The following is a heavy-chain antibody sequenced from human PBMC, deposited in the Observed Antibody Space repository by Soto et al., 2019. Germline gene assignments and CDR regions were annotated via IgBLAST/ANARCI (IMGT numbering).Heavy chain of an antibody. J-gene: IGHJ5*02. CDR2: ISAYNGNT. Sequence: ASVKVSCKASGYTFTSYGISWVRQAPGQGLEWMGWISAYNGNTNYAQKLQGRVTMTTDTSTSTAYMELRSLRSDDTAVYYCARDIPSTVVVVDHWFDPWGQGTLVTVSS. CDR3: ARDIPSTVVVVDHWFDP. CDR1: GYTFTSYG. D-gene: IGHD2-15*01. V-gene: IGHV1-18*01.